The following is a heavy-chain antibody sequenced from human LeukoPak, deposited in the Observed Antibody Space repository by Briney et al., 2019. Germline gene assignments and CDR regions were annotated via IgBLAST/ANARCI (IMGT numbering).Heavy chain of an antibody. V-gene: IGHV3-7*01. J-gene: IGHJ4*02. CDR1: GFIFSSYW. Sequence: PGGSLRLSCAASGFIFSSYWMAWVRQAPGKGLEWVANIKEDGSDKNYVESLKGRFTISRDNAKNSLYLQMDSLRAEDTAVYYCARDAGYGYGRFDYWGQGTQVTVSS. D-gene: IGHD5-18*01. CDR2: IKEDGSDK. CDR3: ARDAGYGYGRFDY.